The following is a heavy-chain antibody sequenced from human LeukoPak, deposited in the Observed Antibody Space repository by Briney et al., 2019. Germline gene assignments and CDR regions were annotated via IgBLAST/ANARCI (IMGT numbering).Heavy chain of an antibody. Sequence: PGGTLRLSCAASGFIFSSHGMNWVRQAPGKGLEWVSGISPSGDITYYADSVKGRFTISRDNAKNSLYLQMNSLRVEDTALYYCAKGSKEVLFTRDHYMDVWGKGTTVTISS. CDR2: ISPSGDIT. J-gene: IGHJ6*03. D-gene: IGHD3-3*01. CDR1: GFIFSSHG. V-gene: IGHV3-23*01. CDR3: AKGSKEVLFTRDHYMDV.